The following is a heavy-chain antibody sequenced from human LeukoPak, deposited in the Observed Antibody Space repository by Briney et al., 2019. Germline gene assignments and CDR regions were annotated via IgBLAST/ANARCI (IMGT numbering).Heavy chain of an antibody. J-gene: IGHJ4*02. CDR1: GYSFTSYW. CDR3: ARNYYDSTYYFDY. V-gene: IGHV5-51*01. CDR2: IYPGDSDT. D-gene: IGHD3-22*01. Sequence: GESLKISWKGSGYSFTSYWIGWVRQMPGKGLEWMGIIYPGDSDTRYSPSFQGQVTISADKSISTAYLQWSSLKASDTAMYYCARNYYDSTYYFDYWGQGTLVTVSS.